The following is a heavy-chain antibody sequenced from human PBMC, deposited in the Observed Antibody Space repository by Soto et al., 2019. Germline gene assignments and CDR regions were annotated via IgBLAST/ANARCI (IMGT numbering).Heavy chain of an antibody. CDR2: ISYDGSNK. CDR3: ALVGATSGGAFDI. D-gene: IGHD1-26*01. V-gene: IGHV3-30-3*01. CDR1: GFTFSSYA. J-gene: IGHJ3*02. Sequence: GGSLRLSCAASGFTFSSYAMHWVRQAPGKGLEWVAVISYDGSNKYYADSVKGRFTISRDNSKNTLYLQMNSLRAEDTAVYYCALVGATSGGAFDIWGQGTMVTVSS.